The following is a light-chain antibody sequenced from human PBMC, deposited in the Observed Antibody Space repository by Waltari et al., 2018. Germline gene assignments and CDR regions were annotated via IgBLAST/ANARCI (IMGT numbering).Light chain of an antibody. V-gene: IGKV1-16*01. J-gene: IGKJ4*01. CDR2: DAS. CDR3: QQYNNYPLT. Sequence: DIQMTQSPSSLSASVGDRVTITCRASQGINNHLAWFQQKPGKAPKSLIYDASSLQGGVPSRFSGSGSGTDFNLTISSLQPEDFATYYCQQYNNYPLTFGGGTKVEIK. CDR1: QGINNH.